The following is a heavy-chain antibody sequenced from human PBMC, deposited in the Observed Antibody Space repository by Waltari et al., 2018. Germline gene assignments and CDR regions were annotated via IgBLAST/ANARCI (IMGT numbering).Heavy chain of an antibody. CDR3: TRQVLGYCTSAACRRLES. CDR1: GYFINTGFY. Sequence: QVQLQESGPRLVKPSENLSLTCDVSGYFINTGFYWCWLRQPPGKGLEWVGTIYHDGTTFYSPSLNSRVTMSMDMTKNQISLKLKSVTAADTAVYYCTRQVLGYCTSAACRRLESWGQGTLVTVSS. J-gene: IGHJ4*02. D-gene: IGHD2-2*03. V-gene: IGHV4-38-2*01. CDR2: IYHDGTT.